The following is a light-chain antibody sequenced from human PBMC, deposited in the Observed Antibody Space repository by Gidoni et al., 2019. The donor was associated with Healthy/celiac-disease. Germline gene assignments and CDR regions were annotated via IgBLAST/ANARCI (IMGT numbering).Light chain of an antibody. V-gene: IGKV3-15*01. J-gene: IGKJ3*01. Sequence: EIVMTQSPATLSVSPGERATLSCRASQSVSSNLAWYQQKPGQAPRRLIYGASTRATGSPARFRGSGSGTEFTLTISSLQSEDFAVYYCQQYNNWLLTFGPGTKVDIK. CDR3: QQYNNWLLT. CDR2: GAS. CDR1: QSVSSN.